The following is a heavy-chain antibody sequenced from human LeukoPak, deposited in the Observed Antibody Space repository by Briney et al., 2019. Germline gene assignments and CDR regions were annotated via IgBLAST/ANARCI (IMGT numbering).Heavy chain of an antibody. CDR1: GYSMSSSNW. V-gene: IGHV4-28*06. Sequence: SDTLSLTCAVSGYSMSSSNWWGWIRQPPGKGLEWIGYIHYSGSTNYNPSLKSRVTMSVDTSKNQFSLKLSSVTALDTAVYYCARLDSSGYYYFDYWGQGTLVTVSS. J-gene: IGHJ4*02. CDR2: IHYSGST. CDR3: ARLDSSGYYYFDY. D-gene: IGHD3-22*01.